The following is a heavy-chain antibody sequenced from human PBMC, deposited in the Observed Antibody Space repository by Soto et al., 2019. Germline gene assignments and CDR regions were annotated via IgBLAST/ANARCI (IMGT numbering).Heavy chain of an antibody. V-gene: IGHV4-34*01. CDR3: ARAPYYYGSGSYSDRFDY. Sequence: LSLTCAVYGGSFSGYYWSWIRQPPGKGLEWIGEINHSGSTNYNPSLKSRVTISVDTSKNQFSLKLSSVTAADTAVYYCARAPYYYGSGSYSDRFDYWGQGTLVTVSS. J-gene: IGHJ4*02. D-gene: IGHD3-10*01. CDR2: INHSGST. CDR1: GGSFSGYY.